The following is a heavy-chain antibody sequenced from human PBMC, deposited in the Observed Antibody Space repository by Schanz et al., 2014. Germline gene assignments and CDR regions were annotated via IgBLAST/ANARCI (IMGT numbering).Heavy chain of an antibody. J-gene: IGHJ4*02. D-gene: IGHD6-6*01. V-gene: IGHV1-69*08. CDR3: ARDQSPYTNSTDVRYFDY. CDR1: GGTFSSYT. CDR2: IIPILGIA. Sequence: QVQLVQSGAEVKKPGSSVKVSCTASGGTFSSYTISWIRQAPGQGLEWMGRIIPILGIANYAQKFQGRVTITADKSTSTAYMELTSLRSEDTAVYYCARDQSPYTNSTDVRYFDYWGQGSLVTVSS.